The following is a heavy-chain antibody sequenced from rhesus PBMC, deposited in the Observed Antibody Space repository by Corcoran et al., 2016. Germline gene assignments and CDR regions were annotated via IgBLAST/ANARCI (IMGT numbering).Heavy chain of an antibody. Sequence: QVQLQESGPGLVKPLETLSLTCAVSGGSLSSNYWSWIRQPPGKGLEWIGYIHGSGSSTNYNPSLKSRVTLSVDTSKNQFSLKLSSVTAADTAVYYCAREGSGYNHIDNWGQGVLVTVSS. J-gene: IGHJ4*01. CDR3: AREGSGYNHIDN. V-gene: IGHV4S11*01. CDR2: IHGSGSST. D-gene: IGHD2-21*01. CDR1: GGSLSSNY.